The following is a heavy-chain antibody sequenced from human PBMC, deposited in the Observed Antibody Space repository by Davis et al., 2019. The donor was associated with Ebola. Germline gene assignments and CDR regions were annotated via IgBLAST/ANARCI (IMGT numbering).Heavy chain of an antibody. CDR2: LYHGGGT. D-gene: IGHD2-15*01. CDR3: AREGYCSGGSCYSNWFDP. V-gene: IGHV4-59*12. CDR1: GGYISGYY. J-gene: IGHJ5*02. Sequence: MPSETLSLTCTVSGGYISGYYWSWIRQPPGKGLEWIGNLYHGGGTNYSPSLKSRLTISVDTSKNQFSLELSSVTAADTAVYYCAREGYCSGGSCYSNWFDPWGQGTLVTVSS.